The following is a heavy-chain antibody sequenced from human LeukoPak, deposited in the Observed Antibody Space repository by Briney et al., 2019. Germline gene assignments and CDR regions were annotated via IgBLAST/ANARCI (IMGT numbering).Heavy chain of an antibody. V-gene: IGHV3-73*01. CDR1: GFTFSGSA. D-gene: IGHD2-2*01. CDR3: TVVPAARGAFDI. CDR2: IRSKANSYAT. J-gene: IGHJ3*02. Sequence: PGGSLKLSCAASGFTFSGSAMHWVRQASGKGLEWVGRIRSKANSYATAYAASVKGRFTISRDDSKNTAYLQMNSLKTEDTVVYYCTVVPAARGAFDIWGQGTMVTVSS.